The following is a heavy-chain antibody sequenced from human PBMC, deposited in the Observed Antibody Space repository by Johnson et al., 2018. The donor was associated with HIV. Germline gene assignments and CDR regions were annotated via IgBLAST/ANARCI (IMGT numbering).Heavy chain of an antibody. CDR1: GFTFSSYW. J-gene: IGHJ3*02. CDR2: IKQDGSEK. CDR3: ARDDPRSAFDI. Sequence: VQLVESWGGVVQPGRSLRLSCAASGFTFSSYWMSWVRQAPGKGLEWVANIKQDGSEKYYADSVKGRFTISRDNSKNTLYLQMNSLRAEDTAVYYCARDDPRSAFDIWGQGTMVTVSS. V-gene: IGHV3-7*01.